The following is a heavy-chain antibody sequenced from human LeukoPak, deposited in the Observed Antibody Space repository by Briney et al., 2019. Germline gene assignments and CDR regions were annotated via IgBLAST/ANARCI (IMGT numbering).Heavy chain of an antibody. CDR3: ARDQEGFDY. Sequence: ASVKVSCKASGYTFTSNYIHWVRQAPGQGLEWMGMIYPRDGSTSYAQKFQGRVTVTRDTSTSTVHMELSGLRSEDTAIYYCARDQEGFDYWGQGTLVTVSS. V-gene: IGHV1-46*01. CDR1: GYTFTSNY. CDR2: IYPRDGST. J-gene: IGHJ4*02.